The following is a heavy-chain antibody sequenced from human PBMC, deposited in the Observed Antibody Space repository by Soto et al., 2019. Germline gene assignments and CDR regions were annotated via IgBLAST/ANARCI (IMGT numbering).Heavy chain of an antibody. CDR1: GDSMRGYHFY. D-gene: IGHD6-25*01. CDR3: AYGSSSAWIDY. J-gene: IGHJ4*02. Sequence: PSETLSLTCSVSGDSMRGYHFYWGWIRQAPGKGLEWIGSAHFSGGNTYYSPSLKSRVSISVDTSKNEFSLRLTSLTAADTAVYFCAYGSSSAWIDYWGQGTLVTVSS. CDR2: AHFSGGNT. V-gene: IGHV4-39*01.